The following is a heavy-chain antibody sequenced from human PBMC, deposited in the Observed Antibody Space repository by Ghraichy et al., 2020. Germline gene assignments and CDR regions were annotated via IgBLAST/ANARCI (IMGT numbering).Heavy chain of an antibody. CDR1: GFTFSSYW. CDR2: INTAGSGT. V-gene: IGHV3-74*01. CDR3: ARRNSGSSPYYFDL. D-gene: IGHD3-22*01. Sequence: GGSLRLSCAASGFTFSSYWMHWVRQAPGKGLVWVSRINTAGSGTTYADSVKGRFTISRDNAENTLYLQMNSLGAEDTAVYYCARRNSGSSPYYFDLWGQGTLVTVSS. J-gene: IGHJ4*02.